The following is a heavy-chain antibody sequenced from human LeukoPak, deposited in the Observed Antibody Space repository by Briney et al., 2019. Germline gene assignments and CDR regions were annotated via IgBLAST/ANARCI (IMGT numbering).Heavy chain of an antibody. D-gene: IGHD1-14*01. Sequence: GGSLRLSCAASDFMFSTFTMHWFRQAPGKGLEWVSSVSSSSRTINYADSVQGRSTVSRDNANNSMYLQINDLRREDTAVYYCARGSPRGGLDSWGQGTLVTVSS. J-gene: IGHJ4*02. CDR3: ARGSPRGGLDS. CDR2: VSSSSRTI. V-gene: IGHV3-48*01. CDR1: DFMFSTFT.